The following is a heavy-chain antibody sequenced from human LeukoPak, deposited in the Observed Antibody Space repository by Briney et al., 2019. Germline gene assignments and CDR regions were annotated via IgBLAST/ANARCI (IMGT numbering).Heavy chain of an antibody. J-gene: IGHJ4*02. CDR1: GGTFSSYA. CDR2: IIPIFGTA. V-gene: IGHV1-69*13. D-gene: IGHD5-12*01. Sequence: AASVKVSCKASGGTFSSYAISWVRQAPGQGLEWMGGIIPIFGTANYAQKFQGRVTITADESTSTAYMELSSLRSEDTAVYYCASDGYSGSAFDYWGQGTLVTVSS. CDR3: ASDGYSGSAFDY.